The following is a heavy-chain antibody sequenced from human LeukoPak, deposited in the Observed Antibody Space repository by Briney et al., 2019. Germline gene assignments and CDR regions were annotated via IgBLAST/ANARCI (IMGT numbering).Heavy chain of an antibody. CDR3: ARAVLTRDSCGFNWFDR. J-gene: IGHJ5*02. CDR1: GGSISSGGYS. D-gene: IGHD3-22*01. Sequence: SQTLSLTCAVSGGSISSGGYSWSWIRQPPGKGLEWIGYIYHSGSTYYNPPLKSRVTISVDRSKTQFSLKLSSVTAADTVVYYCARAVLTRDSCGFNWFDRWGQGTLVTVPS. CDR2: IYHSGST. V-gene: IGHV4-30-2*01.